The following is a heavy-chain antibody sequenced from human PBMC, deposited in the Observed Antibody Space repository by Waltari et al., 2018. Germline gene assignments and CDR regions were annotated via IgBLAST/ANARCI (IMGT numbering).Heavy chain of an antibody. D-gene: IGHD4-17*01. V-gene: IGHV3-23*01. J-gene: IGHJ4*02. Sequence: EVQLLESGGGLVQPGGSLRLSCAAPGFTFSSYAMSWVRQAPGKGLEWVSAIRGSGGSTYYADSVKGRFTISRDNSKNTLYLQMNSLRAEDTAVYYCAKESHGTTVTTVSDYWGQGTLVTVSS. CDR3: AKESHGTTVTTVSDY. CDR2: IRGSGGST. CDR1: GFTFSSYA.